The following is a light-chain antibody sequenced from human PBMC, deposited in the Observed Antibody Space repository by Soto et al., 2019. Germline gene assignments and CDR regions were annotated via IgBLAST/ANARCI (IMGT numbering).Light chain of an antibody. CDR3: QQSYSTPWT. V-gene: IGKV3D-15*01. CDR2: GAS. J-gene: IGKJ1*01. CDR1: QSVSSN. Sequence: EIALTQSPATLSVSPGERATLSCRASQSVSSNSAWYQQKPGQAPRLLIYGASSRATGIPDRFSGSGSGTDFTLTISSLQPEDFATYYCQQSYSTPWTFGQGTKVDIK.